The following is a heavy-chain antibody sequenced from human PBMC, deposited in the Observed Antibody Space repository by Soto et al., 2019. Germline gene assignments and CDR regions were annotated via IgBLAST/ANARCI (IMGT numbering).Heavy chain of an antibody. Sequence: GGSLRLSSAASGFIFSSYGMNLVLQSPGKGLEWVAVMSFDGSIKYYADSVKGRFTISRDNSKNTLYLQMNSLRAEDTAVYYCATIAVTPAFDIWGQGTMVTVSS. CDR1: GFIFSSYG. J-gene: IGHJ3*02. CDR3: ATIAVTPAFDI. D-gene: IGHD6-19*01. V-gene: IGHV3-30*03. CDR2: MSFDGSIK.